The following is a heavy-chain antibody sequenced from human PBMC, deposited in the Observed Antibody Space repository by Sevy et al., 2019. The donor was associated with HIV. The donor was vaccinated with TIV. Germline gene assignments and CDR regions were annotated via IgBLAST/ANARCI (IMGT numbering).Heavy chain of an antibody. D-gene: IGHD2-2*01. CDR3: ARYPIVVVXAXEXXXXX. CDR1: GYTFSNYW. V-gene: IGHV5-51*01. J-gene: IGHJ4*02. CDR2: IYPGDSVT. Sequence: GESLKISCKGSGYTFSNYWIGWVRQMPGKGLEWMGVIYPGDSVTRYSLSFQGQVTISADKSTSTAYLQWSSLKTSDTAIYYCARYPIVVVXAXEXXXXXXGQGTLVTVSS.